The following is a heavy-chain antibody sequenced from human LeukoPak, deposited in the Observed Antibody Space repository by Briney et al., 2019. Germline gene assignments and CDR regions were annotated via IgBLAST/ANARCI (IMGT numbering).Heavy chain of an antibody. Sequence: SETLSLTCTVSGGSISSSSYYWGWIRQPPGKGLEWIGSIYYSGSTYYNPSLKSRVTISVDTSKNQFSLKLSSVTAADTAVYYCARQSTIVFDPWGQGTLVTVSS. D-gene: IGHD2-2*01. V-gene: IGHV4-39*01. J-gene: IGHJ5*02. CDR2: IYYSGST. CDR1: GGSISSSSYY. CDR3: ARQSTIVFDP.